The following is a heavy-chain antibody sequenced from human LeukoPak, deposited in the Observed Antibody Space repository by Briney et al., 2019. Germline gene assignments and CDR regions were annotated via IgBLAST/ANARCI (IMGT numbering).Heavy chain of an antibody. Sequence: PGGSLRLSCAASGFTFSSYSMNWVRQAPGKGLEWVSYISSSSSTIYYADPVKGRFTISRDNAKNSLYLQMNSLRAEDTAVYYCAMIGPYYDFWSGYPYYYYYMDVWGKGTTVTVSS. J-gene: IGHJ6*03. D-gene: IGHD3-3*01. CDR3: AMIGPYYDFWSGYPYYYYYMDV. CDR2: ISSSSSTI. V-gene: IGHV3-48*04. CDR1: GFTFSSYS.